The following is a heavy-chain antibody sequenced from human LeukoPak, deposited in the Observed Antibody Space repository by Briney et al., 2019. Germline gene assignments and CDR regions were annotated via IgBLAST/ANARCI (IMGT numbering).Heavy chain of an antibody. D-gene: IGHD3-10*01. CDR3: AKGSGLLWFGEPRRDV. Sequence: GGSLRLSCAASGFTFSSYSMNWVRQAPGKGLEWVSYISSSSSTIYYADSVKGRFTISRDNSKNTLYLQMNRLRAEDTAVYYCAKGSGLLWFGEPRRDVWGKGTTVTISS. CDR1: GFTFSSYS. J-gene: IGHJ6*04. CDR2: ISSSSSTI. V-gene: IGHV3-48*01.